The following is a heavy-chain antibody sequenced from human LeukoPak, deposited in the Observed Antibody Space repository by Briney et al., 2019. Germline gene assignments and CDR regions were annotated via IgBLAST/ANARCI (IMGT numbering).Heavy chain of an antibody. Sequence: ASVKVSCKASGGTFSSNAISWVRQAPGQGLEWMGGIIPIFGTANYAQKFQGRVTITADESTSTAYMELSSLRSEDTAVYYCARGRIPYSILLTPGLYYFDYWGQGTLVTVSS. CDR2: IIPIFGTA. J-gene: IGHJ4*02. CDR3: ARGRIPYSILLTPGLYYFDY. D-gene: IGHD6-13*01. V-gene: IGHV1-69*13. CDR1: GGTFSSNA.